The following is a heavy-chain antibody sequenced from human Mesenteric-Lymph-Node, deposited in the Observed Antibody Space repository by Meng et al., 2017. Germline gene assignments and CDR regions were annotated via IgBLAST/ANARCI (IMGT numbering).Heavy chain of an antibody. CDR2: ISYDGSNK. J-gene: IGHJ4*02. CDR1: GFTFSDHY. V-gene: IGHV3-30*01. D-gene: IGHD3-3*01. Sequence: QVQLVEYGGGLVKPGGSRRLSCTASGFTFSDHYMDWVRQSPGKGLEWVAVISYDGSNKYYADSVKGRFTISRDNSKNTLYLQMNSLRAEDTAVYYCARDYDFWSGYFDYWGQGTLVTVSS. CDR3: ARDYDFWSGYFDY.